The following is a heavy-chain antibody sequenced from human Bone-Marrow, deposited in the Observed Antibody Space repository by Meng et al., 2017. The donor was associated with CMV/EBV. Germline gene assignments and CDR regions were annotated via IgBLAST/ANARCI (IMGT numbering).Heavy chain of an antibody. J-gene: IGHJ3*02. CDR3: ARGEGVVGATPFDI. CDR2: IGTAGDT. D-gene: IGHD1-26*01. CDR1: GFTFSSYD. Sequence: GESLKISCAASGFTFSSYDMHWVRQATGKGLEWVSAIGTAGDTYYPGSVKGRFTISRENAKNSLYLQMNSLRAGDTAVYYCARGEGVVGATPFDIWGQGTMFTVSS. V-gene: IGHV3-13*01.